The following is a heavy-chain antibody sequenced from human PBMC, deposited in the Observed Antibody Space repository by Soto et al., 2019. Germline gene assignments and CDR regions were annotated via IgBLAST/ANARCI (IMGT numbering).Heavy chain of an antibody. D-gene: IGHD2-15*01. CDR1: GYTFTSYG. V-gene: IGHV1-18*01. J-gene: IGHJ5*02. Sequence: QVQLVQSGAEVKKPGASVKVSCKASGYTFTSYGISWVRQAPGQGLEWMGWISAYNGNTNYAQKLQGRVTMTTDTSTSTAYMELRSLDSDDTAVYYCARISPGDLAEGANWFDPWGQGTLVTVSS. CDR3: ARISPGDLAEGANWFDP. CDR2: ISAYNGNT.